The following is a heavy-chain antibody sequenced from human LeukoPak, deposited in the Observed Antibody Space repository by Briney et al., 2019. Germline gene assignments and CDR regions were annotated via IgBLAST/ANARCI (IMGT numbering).Heavy chain of an antibody. D-gene: IGHD3-10*01. CDR3: ARDLHLRYGWALVH. Sequence: GGSLRLSCAASGFIFRNYGMHWVRQAPGKGLEWVAVIWSDGSDKYYADSVKGRFTVSRDNSKNTLYLQMNSLRAEDTAVYYCARDLHLRYGWALVHWGQGTLVTVSS. J-gene: IGHJ5*02. CDR1: GFIFRNYG. CDR2: IWSDGSDK. V-gene: IGHV3-33*01.